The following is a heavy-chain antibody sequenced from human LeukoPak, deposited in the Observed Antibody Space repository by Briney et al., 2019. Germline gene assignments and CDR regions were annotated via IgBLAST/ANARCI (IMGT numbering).Heavy chain of an antibody. Sequence: LVNVSCKASGGTFTNSAISWVRQAPGQGLEWMGGINPIFRTANYAQQFQDRVTIIADESTSTAYMELSLLKFEDTAVYYCARGGGIFGVLTTAHYYGIDVWGQGTTVTVSS. J-gene: IGHJ6*02. CDR1: GGTFTNSA. V-gene: IGHV1-69*13. CDR2: INPIFRTA. CDR3: ARGGGIFGVLTTAHYYGIDV. D-gene: IGHD3-3*01.